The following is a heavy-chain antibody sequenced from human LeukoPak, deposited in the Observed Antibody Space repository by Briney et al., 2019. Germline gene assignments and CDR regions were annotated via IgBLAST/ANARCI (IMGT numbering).Heavy chain of an antibody. CDR2: IYSTGST. J-gene: IGHJ6*02. CDR3: ARVRYSYGYGTYAMDV. Sequence: SETLSLTCAVSGGSISSGGYSWSWIRQPPGKGLEWIGYIYSTGSTKYNPSLKSRVTISVDTSKNQFSLNLSSVTAADTAVYYCARVRYSYGYGTYAMDVWGQGTTVTVSS. D-gene: IGHD5-18*01. V-gene: IGHV4-61*08. CDR1: GGSISSGGYS.